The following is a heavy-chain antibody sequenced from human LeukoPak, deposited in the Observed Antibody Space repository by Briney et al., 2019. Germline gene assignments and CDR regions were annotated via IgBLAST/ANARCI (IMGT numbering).Heavy chain of an antibody. Sequence: ASVKVSCKTSGYTLSVLSIHWVRQAPGEGLEWVGGIDPQSGNTVYAQSLRGRATITEDTFEDTAYMELSSLTSEDTAVYFCATHLARSYYYFDFWGQGTLLTVSS. CDR2: IDPQSGNT. CDR3: ATHLARSYYYFDF. J-gene: IGHJ4*02. V-gene: IGHV1-24*01. D-gene: IGHD3-10*01. CDR1: GYTLSVLS.